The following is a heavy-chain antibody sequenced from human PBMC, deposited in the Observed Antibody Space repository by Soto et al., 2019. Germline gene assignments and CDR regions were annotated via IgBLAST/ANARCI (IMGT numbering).Heavy chain of an antibody. Sequence: QVQLVQSGAEVKKPGASVKVSCKASGYTFSKYAMHWVRQAPGQRLEWMGWINAGNGNTKYSQKFQGGVTITRETSASTAYMELSNLRSEDTSVYYCARGEGYCSGGTCYRWFDPWGQGTLVTVSS. CDR1: GYTFSKYA. CDR3: ARGEGYCSGGTCYRWFDP. D-gene: IGHD2-15*01. CDR2: INAGNGNT. V-gene: IGHV1-3*01. J-gene: IGHJ5*02.